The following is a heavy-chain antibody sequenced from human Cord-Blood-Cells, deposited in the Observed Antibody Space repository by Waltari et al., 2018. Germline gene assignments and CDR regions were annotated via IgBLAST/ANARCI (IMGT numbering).Heavy chain of an antibody. V-gene: IGHV4-39*01. CDR1: GGSISSSSYY. D-gene: IGHD4-17*01. J-gene: IGHJ1*01. CDR3: ARRGYGDYGYFQH. Sequence: QLQLQESGPGLVKPSETLSLTCTVSGGSISSSSYYWGWIRQPPGKGREWIGSIYYSGSTYYNPSLKSRVTISVDTSKNQFSLKLSSVTAADTAVYYCARRGYGDYGYFQHWGQGTLVTVSS. CDR2: IYYSGST.